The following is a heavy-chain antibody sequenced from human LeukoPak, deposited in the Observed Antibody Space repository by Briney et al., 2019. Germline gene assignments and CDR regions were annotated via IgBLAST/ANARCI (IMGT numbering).Heavy chain of an antibody. CDR3: ASLDSSGYGY. Sequence: GGSLRLSCAASGFSFDDYAMHWVRQAPGKGLEWVSGINWDSGETGYADSVKGRFTISRDNAKNSLYLQMNSLRAEDTAVYYCASLDSSGYGYWGQGTLVTVSS. J-gene: IGHJ4*02. V-gene: IGHV3-9*01. CDR1: GFSFDDYA. D-gene: IGHD3-22*01. CDR2: INWDSGET.